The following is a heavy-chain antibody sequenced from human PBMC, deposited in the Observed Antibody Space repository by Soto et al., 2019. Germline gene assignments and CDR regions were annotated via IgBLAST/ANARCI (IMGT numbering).Heavy chain of an antibody. CDR1: GGSISSSNW. V-gene: IGHV4-4*02. J-gene: IGHJ4*02. CDR2: IYHSGST. D-gene: IGHD2-2*02. CDR3: ARGSCSSTSCHTYFDY. Sequence: ASETLSLTCAVSGGSISSSNWWSWVRQPPGKGLEWIGEIYHSGSTNYNPSLKSRVTISVDKSKNQFSLKLSSVTAADTAVYYCARGSCSSTSCHTYFDYWGQGTLVTVSS.